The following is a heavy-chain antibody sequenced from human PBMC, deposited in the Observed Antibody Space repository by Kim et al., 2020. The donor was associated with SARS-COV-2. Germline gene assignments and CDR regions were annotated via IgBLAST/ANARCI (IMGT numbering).Heavy chain of an antibody. J-gene: IGHJ4*02. V-gene: IGHV3-48*03. Sequence: ESLKGRFTISRDNAKNSLYLQMNSLRAEDTAVYYCAGLLRYFDWSGPRFDYWGQGTLVTVSS. D-gene: IGHD3-9*01. CDR3: AGLLRYFDWSGPRFDY.